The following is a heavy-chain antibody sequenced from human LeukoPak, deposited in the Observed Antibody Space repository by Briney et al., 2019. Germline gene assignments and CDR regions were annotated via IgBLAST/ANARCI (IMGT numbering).Heavy chain of an antibody. J-gene: IGHJ4*01. CDR3: ARDKNPTVFDY. V-gene: IGHV1-2*02. CDR2: MKPESGKT. CDR1: GYTFTDYY. Sequence: GASVKVSCKTSGYTFTDYYIHWVRQAPGEGLEWMGWMKPESGKTGTAQRFQGRVTLTRDTSTSTAYMEVTRLTSDDTAIYYCARDKNPTVFDYWGQGTLVTVSS.